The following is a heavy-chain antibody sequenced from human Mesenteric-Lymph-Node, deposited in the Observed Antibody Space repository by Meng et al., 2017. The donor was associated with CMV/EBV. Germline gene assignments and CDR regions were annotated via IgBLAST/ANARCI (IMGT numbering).Heavy chain of an antibody. CDR3: ARRGLGRPDY. CDR2: IHYSGST. V-gene: IGHV4-59*12. J-gene: IGHJ4*02. D-gene: IGHD7-27*01. CDR1: GGSISSYY. Sequence: SETLSLTCTVSGGSISSYYWTWIRQPPGKGLEWIGYIHYSGSTNYNPSLKSRVTISVDTSKNQFSLRLTSVTAADTAVYYCARRGLGRPDYWGQGTLVTVSS.